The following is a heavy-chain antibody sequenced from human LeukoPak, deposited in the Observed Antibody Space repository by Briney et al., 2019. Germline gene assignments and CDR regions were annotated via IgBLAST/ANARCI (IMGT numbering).Heavy chain of an antibody. CDR3: ATRTYYYDSSGYYRFDY. J-gene: IGHJ4*02. Sequence: ASVKVSCKASGYTFTSYGISWVRQAPGQGLEWMGGFDPEDGETIYAQKFQGRVTMTEDTSTDTAYMELSSLRSEDTAVYYCATRTYYYDSSGYYRFDYWGQGTLVTVSS. V-gene: IGHV1-24*01. D-gene: IGHD3-22*01. CDR1: GYTFTSYG. CDR2: FDPEDGET.